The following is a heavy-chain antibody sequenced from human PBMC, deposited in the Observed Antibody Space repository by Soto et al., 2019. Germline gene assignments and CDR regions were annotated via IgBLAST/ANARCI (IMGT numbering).Heavy chain of an antibody. CDR2: ISSSSSYI. Sequence: EVQLVESGGGLVKPGGSLRLSCAASGFTFSSYSMNWVRQAPGKGLEWVSSISSSSSYIYYADSVKGRFTISRDNAKNSLYLQMNSLRAEDTAVYYCAREQRSGAYYMDVWGKGTTVTVSS. CDR1: GFTFSSYS. D-gene: IGHD1-1*01. J-gene: IGHJ6*03. V-gene: IGHV3-21*01. CDR3: AREQRSGAYYMDV.